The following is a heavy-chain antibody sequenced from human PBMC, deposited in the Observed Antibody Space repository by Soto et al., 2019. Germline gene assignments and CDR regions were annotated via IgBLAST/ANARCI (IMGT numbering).Heavy chain of an antibody. CDR2: IYYSGST. CDR3: ASHSGSHPLFDY. Sequence: PSETLSITCTVSGDSISSGNNYWSWIRQPPGKGLEWVGYIYYSGSTYYSPSLKSRATISLETSKNQFSLKLTSVTAADTAVYYCASHSGSHPLFDYWGQGALVTVSS. D-gene: IGHD1-26*01. V-gene: IGHV4-30-4*01. CDR1: GDSISSGNNY. J-gene: IGHJ4*02.